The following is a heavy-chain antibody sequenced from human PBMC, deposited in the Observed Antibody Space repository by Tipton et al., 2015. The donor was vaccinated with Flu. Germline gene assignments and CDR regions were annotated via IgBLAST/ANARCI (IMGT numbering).Heavy chain of an antibody. CDR1: GGSISSYY. D-gene: IGHD6-6*01. Sequence: TLSLTCTVSGGSISSYYWSWIRQPAGKGLEWIGRIYTSGSTNYNPSLKSRVTMSVDTSKNQFSLKLSSVTAADTAVYYCARDYGYSTSSSGAFDIWGQGTMVTVSS. CDR3: ARDYGYSTSSSGAFDI. V-gene: IGHV4-4*07. J-gene: IGHJ3*02. CDR2: IYTSGST.